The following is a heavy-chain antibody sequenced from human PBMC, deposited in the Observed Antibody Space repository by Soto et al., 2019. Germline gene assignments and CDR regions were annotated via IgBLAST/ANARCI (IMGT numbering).Heavy chain of an antibody. CDR2: IDPSDSQT. Sequence: GESLKISCKGSGYSFAGYWITWVRQKPGKGLEWMGRIDPSDSQTYYSPSFRGHVTISVTKSITTVFLQWSSLRASDTAMYYCAQSPRLTEAFDIWGQGTMVTVSS. CDR3: AQSPRLTEAFDI. V-gene: IGHV5-10-1*01. CDR1: GYSFAGYW. J-gene: IGHJ3*02.